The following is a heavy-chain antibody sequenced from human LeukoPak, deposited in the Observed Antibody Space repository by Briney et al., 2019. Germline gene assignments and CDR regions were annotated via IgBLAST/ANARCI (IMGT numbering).Heavy chain of an antibody. J-gene: IGHJ3*02. CDR3: ARELARHDAFDI. V-gene: IGHV1-3*01. Sequence: ASVKVSCKASGYTFTSYAMHWVRQAPGQRLEWMGWINAGNGNTKYSQRFQGRVTITRDTSASTAYMELSSLRSEDTAVYYCARELARHDAFDIWGQGTMVTVSS. CDR1: GYTFTSYA. CDR2: INAGNGNT.